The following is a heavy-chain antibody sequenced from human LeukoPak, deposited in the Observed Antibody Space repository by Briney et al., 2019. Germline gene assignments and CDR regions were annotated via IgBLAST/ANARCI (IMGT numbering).Heavy chain of an antibody. D-gene: IGHD3-22*01. Sequence: SVKVSCKASGGTFSSCAISWVRQAPGQGLEWMGGIIPIFGTANYAQKFQGRVTITADESTSTAYMELSSLRSEDKAVYYCASAYYDSSGYFLKGYYYGMDVWGQGTTVTVSS. J-gene: IGHJ6*02. CDR3: ASAYYDSSGYFLKGYYYGMDV. CDR1: GGTFSSCA. CDR2: IIPIFGTA. V-gene: IGHV1-69*13.